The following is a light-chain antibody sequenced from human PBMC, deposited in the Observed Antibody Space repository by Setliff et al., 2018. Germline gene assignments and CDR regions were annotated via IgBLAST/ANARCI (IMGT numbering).Light chain of an antibody. V-gene: IGLV2-8*01. J-gene: IGLJ2*01. CDR3: SSYSGSNWFII. CDR1: SSDIGYYNY. CDR2: EVS. Sequence: QSVLTQPASVSGSPGQPVTISCTGSSSDIGYYNYVSWYQQHPGKAPKLLIYEVSNRPSGVPDRFSGSKSDNTASLTVSGLQAEDEANYYCSSYSGSNWFIIFGGGTKVTVL.